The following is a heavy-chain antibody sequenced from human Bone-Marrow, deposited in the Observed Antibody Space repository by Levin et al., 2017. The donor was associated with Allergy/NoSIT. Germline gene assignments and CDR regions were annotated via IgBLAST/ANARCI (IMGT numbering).Heavy chain of an antibody. J-gene: IGHJ4*02. V-gene: IGHV3-11*01. CDR2: ISGGGDTV. D-gene: IGHD6-6*01. CDR1: GFTFSDYY. CDR3: ARDSAPKARDSSSSNY. Sequence: GGSLRLSCAASGFTFSDYYMNWFRQAPGRGLEWVSSISGGGDTVDYTDSVKGRFAISRDNAKNSLYLQMNSLRAEDTAVYYCARDSAPKARDSSSSNYWGQGSLVAVSA.